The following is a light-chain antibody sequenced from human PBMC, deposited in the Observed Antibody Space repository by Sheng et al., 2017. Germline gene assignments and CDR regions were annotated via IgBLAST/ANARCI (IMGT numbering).Light chain of an antibody. CDR2: GAS. CDR3: QQYNNWPPYS. CDR1: QSVSFN. Sequence: EIVLTQSPATLSLSPGERATLSCRASQSVSFNLAWYQQRPGQVPRLLIYGASTRVTGIPARFSGSGSGTEFTLTITSLQSEDSAVYYCQQYNNWPPYSFGQGTKLEIK. J-gene: IGKJ2*03. V-gene: IGKV3-15*01.